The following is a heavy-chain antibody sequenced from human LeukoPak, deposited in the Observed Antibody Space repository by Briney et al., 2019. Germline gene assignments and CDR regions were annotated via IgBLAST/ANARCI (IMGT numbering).Heavy chain of an antibody. CDR1: GFTFSSYW. V-gene: IGHV3-7*01. Sequence: GGSLRLSCAASGFTFSSYWMSWVRQAPGKGLGWVANIKQDGSEIYYVGSVKGRFTISRDNAKNSVFLQMNSLRAEDTAVYYCATDGGPFDNWGQGILVTVSS. CDR2: IKQDGSEI. CDR3: ATDGGPFDN. J-gene: IGHJ4*02. D-gene: IGHD3-10*01.